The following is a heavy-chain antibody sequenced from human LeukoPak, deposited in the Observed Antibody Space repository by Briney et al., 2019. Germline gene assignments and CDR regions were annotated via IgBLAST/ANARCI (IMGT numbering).Heavy chain of an antibody. CDR1: GGFISSGSYY. CDR2: IYTSGST. V-gene: IGHV4-61*02. D-gene: IGHD5-24*01. Sequence: SETLSLTCTVSGGFISSGSYYWSWIRQPAGKGLEWIGRIYTSGSTNYNPSLKSRVTISVDTSKNQFSLKLSSATAADTAVYYCARKEMATIVDYWGQGTLVTVSS. CDR3: ARKEMATIVDY. J-gene: IGHJ4*02.